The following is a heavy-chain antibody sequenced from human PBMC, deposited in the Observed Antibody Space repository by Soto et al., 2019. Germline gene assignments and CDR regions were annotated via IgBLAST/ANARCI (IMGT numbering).Heavy chain of an antibody. V-gene: IGHV4-39*01. D-gene: IGHD6-13*01. J-gene: IGHJ4*02. CDR3: ARRGSSSWYGY. CDR1: GGSISSSSYY. Sequence: PSETLSLTCTVSGGSISSSSYYWGWIRQPPGKGLEWIGTIYYSGSTYYNPSLKSRVTISVDTSKNQFSLKLSSVTAADTAVYYCARRGSSSWYGYWGQGTLVT. CDR2: IYYSGST.